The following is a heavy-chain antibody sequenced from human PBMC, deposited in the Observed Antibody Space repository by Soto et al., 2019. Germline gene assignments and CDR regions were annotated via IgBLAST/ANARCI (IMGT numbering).Heavy chain of an antibody. V-gene: IGHV1-8*01. J-gene: IGHJ5*02. CDR1: GYTFTNYE. CDR2: MNPGSGNT. Sequence: QVQLVQSGAEVKKPGASVKVSCKASGYTFTNYEINWVRQATGQGLEWMGWMNPGSGNTGYAHKFQGRVTMTMNISISTAYMELSRLGSDDTAIYYCARMAASGSLNWFDPWGQGTLVTVSS. CDR3: ARMAASGSLNWFDP. D-gene: IGHD3-10*01.